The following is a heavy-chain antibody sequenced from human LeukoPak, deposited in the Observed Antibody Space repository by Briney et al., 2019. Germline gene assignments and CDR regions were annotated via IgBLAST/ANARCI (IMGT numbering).Heavy chain of an antibody. CDR3: ARQGMGWLESGNGMDV. CDR2: INPNSGGT. V-gene: IGHV1-2*02. CDR1: GYTFTGYY. J-gene: IGHJ6*02. D-gene: IGHD5-24*01. Sequence: ASVKVSCKASGYTFTGYYMHWVRQAPGQGLEWMGWINPNSGGTNYAQKFQGRVTMTRDTSISTAYMELSRLRSGDTAVYYCARQGMGWLESGNGMDVWGQGTTVTVSS.